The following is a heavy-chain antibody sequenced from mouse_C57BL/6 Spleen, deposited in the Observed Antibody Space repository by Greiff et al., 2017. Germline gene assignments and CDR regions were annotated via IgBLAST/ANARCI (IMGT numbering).Heavy chain of an antibody. CDR3: ARHGVTYGSSPWFAY. Sequence: EVMLVESGGDLVKPGGSLKLSCAASGFTFSSYGMSWVRQTPDKRLEWVATLSSGGSYTYYPDSVKGRFTISRDNAKNTLYLQMSSLKSEDTAMYYCARHGVTYGSSPWFAYWGQGTLVTVSA. CDR1: GFTFSSYG. D-gene: IGHD1-1*01. V-gene: IGHV5-6*01. CDR2: LSSGGSYT. J-gene: IGHJ3*01.